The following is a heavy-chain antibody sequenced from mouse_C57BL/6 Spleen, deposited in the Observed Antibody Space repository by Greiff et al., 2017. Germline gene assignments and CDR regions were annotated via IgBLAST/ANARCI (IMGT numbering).Heavy chain of an antibody. CDR1: GFTFSSYA. CDR2: ISDGGSYT. CDR3: ARDHNWAYAMDY. J-gene: IGHJ4*01. Sequence: EVKLMESGGGLVKPGGSLKLSCAASGFTFSSYAMSWVRQTPEKRLEWVATISDGGSYTYYPDNVKGRFTISRDNAKNNLYLQMSHLKSEDTAMYYCARDHNWAYAMDYWGQGTSVTVSS. V-gene: IGHV5-4*01. D-gene: IGHD4-1*02.